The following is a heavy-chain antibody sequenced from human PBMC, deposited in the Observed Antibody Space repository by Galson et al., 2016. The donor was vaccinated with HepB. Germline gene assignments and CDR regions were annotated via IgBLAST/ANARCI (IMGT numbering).Heavy chain of an antibody. D-gene: IGHD3-16*01. Sequence: SETLSLTCAVYNGSFRGYYWSWIRQPPGRGLEWIGEINYSGTTNYNPSLKGRLTISVDTSNKQFSLKLKSVTAADTAIYYCARGRGKLDFWGQGILATVSS. CDR2: INYSGTT. V-gene: IGHV4-34*01. CDR3: ARGRGKLDF. J-gene: IGHJ4*02. CDR1: NGSFRGYY.